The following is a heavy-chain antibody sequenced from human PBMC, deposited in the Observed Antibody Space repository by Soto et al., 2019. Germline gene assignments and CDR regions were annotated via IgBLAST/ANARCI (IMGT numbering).Heavy chain of an antibody. CDR1: GYTFATYA. Sequence: ASVKVSCKASGYTFATYAMHWVRQAPGQGLEWMGWINAGNGNTKYSQKFQGRVTITRDTSASTAYMELSSLRSEDTAVYYCASTTGGWLHWHGMDVWGQGTTVTVSS. J-gene: IGHJ6*02. V-gene: IGHV1-3*01. D-gene: IGHD5-18*01. CDR2: INAGNGNT. CDR3: ASTTGGWLHWHGMDV.